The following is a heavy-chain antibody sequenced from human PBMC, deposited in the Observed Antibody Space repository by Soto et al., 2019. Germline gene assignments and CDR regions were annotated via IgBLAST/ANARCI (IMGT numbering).Heavy chain of an antibody. CDR2: IHYSGST. Sequence: QVQLQESGPGLVKPSETLSLTCTVSGGSISGYFWSWIRQPPGKGLEWIGIIHYSGSTDYTPSLKSRVTIAVDTSKNQFSLKLSSVSAADTAVYYCARKGASGSYSNWGQGTLVTVSS. CDR1: GGSISGYF. D-gene: IGHD1-26*01. J-gene: IGHJ4*02. V-gene: IGHV4-59*08. CDR3: ARKGASGSYSN.